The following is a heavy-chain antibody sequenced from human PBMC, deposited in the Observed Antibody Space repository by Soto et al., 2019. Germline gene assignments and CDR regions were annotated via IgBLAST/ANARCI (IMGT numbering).Heavy chain of an antibody. J-gene: IGHJ6*02. V-gene: IGHV1-18*01. CDR3: ASGYDYGSGRPTPGGMDV. Sequence: QVHLVQSGAEVKKPGASVKVSCTASGYTFTNYDINWVRQAPGQGLEWMGWISTYTGNTNYAQKLQGRVTMTTDTSTSTGSMELRSMRSDDTVVYYCASGYDYGSGRPTPGGMDVWGQGTTVTVSS. CDR1: GYTFTNYD. D-gene: IGHD3-10*01. CDR2: ISTYTGNT.